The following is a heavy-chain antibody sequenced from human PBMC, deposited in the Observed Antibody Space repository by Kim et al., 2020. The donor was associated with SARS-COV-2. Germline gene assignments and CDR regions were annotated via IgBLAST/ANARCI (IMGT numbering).Heavy chain of an antibody. J-gene: IGHJ5*02. D-gene: IGHD3-10*01. Sequence: ASVKVSCKASGYTFTSYAMHWVRKAPGQRLEWMGWINAGNGNTKYSQKFQGRVTITRDTSASTAYMELSSLRSEDTAVYYCARDPVKGLTMVRGSWFDPWGQGTLVTVSS. CDR1: GYTFTSYA. CDR2: INAGNGNT. CDR3: ARDPVKGLTMVRGSWFDP. V-gene: IGHV1-3*01.